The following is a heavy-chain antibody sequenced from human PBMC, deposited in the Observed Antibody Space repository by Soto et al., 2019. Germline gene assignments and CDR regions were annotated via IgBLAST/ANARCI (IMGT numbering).Heavy chain of an antibody. CDR1: GFTFSDHT. J-gene: IGHJ4*02. CDR3: AVDTVGTGSY. D-gene: IGHD5-12*01. CDR2: TRNKAHSYTT. V-gene: IGHV3-72*01. Sequence: EVQLVESGGGLVQPGGSLRLSCAASGFTFSDHTVDWVRQAPGKGLEWVGRTRNKAHSYTTEYAASVEGRFTVSRDDSKNSLYLQMNSLKTEDTAVYYCAVDTVGTGSYWGQGTLVIVSS.